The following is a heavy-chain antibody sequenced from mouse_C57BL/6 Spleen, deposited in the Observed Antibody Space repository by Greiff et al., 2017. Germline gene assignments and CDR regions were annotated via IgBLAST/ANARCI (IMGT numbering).Heavy chain of an antibody. CDR3: TGTTVVGYFDV. V-gene: IGHV14-1*01. CDR1: GFNIKVYY. J-gene: IGHJ1*03. Sequence: VQLQQSGAELVRPGASVKLSCTASGFNIKVYYMHWVKQRPEQGLEWIGRIDPEDGDTEYAPKFQGKATMTADTSSNTAYLQLSSLTSEDTAVYYCTGTTVVGYFDVWGTGTTVTVSS. D-gene: IGHD1-1*01. CDR2: IDPEDGDT.